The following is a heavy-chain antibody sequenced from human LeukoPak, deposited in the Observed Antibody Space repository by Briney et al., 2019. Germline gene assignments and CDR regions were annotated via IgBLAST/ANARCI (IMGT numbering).Heavy chain of an antibody. CDR1: GGSISSYY. CDR2: IYYSGST. D-gene: IGHD5-12*01. J-gene: IGHJ4*02. V-gene: IGHV4-59*08. CDR3: AKQGPIGGYDY. Sequence: SETLSLTCTVSGGSISSYYWSWIRQPPGKGLEWIGYIYYSGSTNYNPSLKSRVTISVDTSKNQFSLKLSSVTAADTAVYYCAKQGPIGGYDYWGQGTLVTVSS.